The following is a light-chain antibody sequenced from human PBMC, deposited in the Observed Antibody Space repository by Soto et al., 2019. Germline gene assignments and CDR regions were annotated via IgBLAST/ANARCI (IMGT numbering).Light chain of an antibody. J-gene: IGKJ1*01. CDR3: LQDYNFPT. Sequence: AIQMTQSPSSLSASVGDRVTITCRASQAIRIDLGWYQQKPGKAPKLLISAASSLESGVPSRFSGGGSGTVFTLTISSLQPEDFATYYCLQDYNFPTFGQGTRVEMK. CDR1: QAIRID. V-gene: IGKV1-6*01. CDR2: AAS.